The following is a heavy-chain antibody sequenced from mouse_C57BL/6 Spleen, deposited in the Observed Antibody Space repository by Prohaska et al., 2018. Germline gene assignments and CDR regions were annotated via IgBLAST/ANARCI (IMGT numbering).Heavy chain of an antibody. Sequence: SVKMSCKTSGYTFTDYYMNWVKQSHGQSLEWIGVINPYNGGTSYNQKFKVKATVTVDKSSITAYVELNSLTSEDSAVYYCARGYYGSSYGYFDVWGTGTTVTVSS. CDR1: GYTFTDYY. V-gene: IGHV1-19*01. J-gene: IGHJ1*03. D-gene: IGHD1-1*01. CDR2: INPYNGGT. CDR3: ARGYYGSSYGYFDV.